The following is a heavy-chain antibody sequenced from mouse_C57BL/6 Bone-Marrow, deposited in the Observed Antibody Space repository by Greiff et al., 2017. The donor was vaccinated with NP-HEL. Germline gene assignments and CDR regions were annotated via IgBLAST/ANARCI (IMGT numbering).Heavy chain of an antibody. V-gene: IGHV5-4*01. Sequence: EVQVVESGGGLVKPGGSLKLSCAASGFTFSSYAMSWVRQTPEKRLEWVATISDGGSYTYYPDNVKGRFTISRDNAKNNLYLQMSHLKSEDTAMYYCARDLPGSSYVRFAYWGQGTLVTVSA. CDR1: GFTFSSYA. CDR2: ISDGGSYT. J-gene: IGHJ3*01. D-gene: IGHD1-1*01. CDR3: ARDLPGSSYVRFAY.